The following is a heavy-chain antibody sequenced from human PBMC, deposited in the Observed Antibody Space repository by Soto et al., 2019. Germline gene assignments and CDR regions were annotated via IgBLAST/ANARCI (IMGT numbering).Heavy chain of an antibody. CDR2: INHSGST. D-gene: IGHD3-3*01. CDR1: GGSFSGYY. J-gene: IGHJ4*02. CDR3: ASGRSSYDFWSGVTGSVGE. V-gene: IGHV4-34*01. Sequence: SETLSLTCAVYGGSFSGYYWSWIRQPPGKGLEWIGEINHSGSTNYNPSLKSRVTISVDTSKNQFSLKLSSVTAADTAVYYRASGRSSYDFWSGVTGSVGEWGQGTLVTVSS.